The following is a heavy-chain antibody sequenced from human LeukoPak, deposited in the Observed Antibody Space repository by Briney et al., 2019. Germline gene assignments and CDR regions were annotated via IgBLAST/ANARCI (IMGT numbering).Heavy chain of an antibody. J-gene: IGHJ4*02. CDR3: ARTGGSYYDSSGYYYPFDY. CDR2: IIPIFGTA. Sequence: SVKVSCKASGGTFSSYAISWVRQAPRQGLEWMGGIIPIFGTANYAQKFQGRVTITADESTSTAYMELSSLRSEDTAVYYCARTGGSYYDSSGYYYPFDYWGQGTLVTVSS. V-gene: IGHV1-69*13. CDR1: GGTFSSYA. D-gene: IGHD3-22*01.